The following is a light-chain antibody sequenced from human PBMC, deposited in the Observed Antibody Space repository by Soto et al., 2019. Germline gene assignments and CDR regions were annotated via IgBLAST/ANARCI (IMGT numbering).Light chain of an antibody. CDR1: QSVSSY. Sequence: EIVLTQSPATLSLSPWERATLSCRASQSVSSYLAWYQQKPGQAPRLLIYDASNRATGIPARFSGSGSGTDFTLTISSLEPEDFVVYYCQQRSNWLTFGGGTKVEIK. V-gene: IGKV3-11*01. CDR2: DAS. J-gene: IGKJ4*01. CDR3: QQRSNWLT.